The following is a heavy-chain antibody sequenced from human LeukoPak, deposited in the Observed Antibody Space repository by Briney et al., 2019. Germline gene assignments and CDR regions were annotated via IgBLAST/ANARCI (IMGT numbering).Heavy chain of an antibody. CDR3: ARSGYSSGYFDY. V-gene: IGHV4-31*03. D-gene: IGHD5-18*01. J-gene: IGHJ4*02. CDR1: GGSISNVGYY. CDR2: IYYNGIT. Sequence: SQTLSLTCTVSGGSISNVGYYLTWIRQHPGKGLEWIGYIYYNGITYYSPSLKSRVTISMDTSKNQFSLKLSSVTAADTAVYYCARSGYSSGYFDYWGQGILVTVSS.